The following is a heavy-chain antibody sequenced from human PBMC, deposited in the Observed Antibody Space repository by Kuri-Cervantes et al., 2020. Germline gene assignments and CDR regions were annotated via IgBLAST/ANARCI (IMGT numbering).Heavy chain of an antibody. V-gene: IGHV3-11*04. J-gene: IGHJ5*02. CDR1: GFSFSDYY. CDR2: ISGSGITI. D-gene: IGHD3-10*01. Sequence: GESLKISCAASGFSFSDYYMNWIRQAPGKGLEWVSYISGSGITIYYADPVKGRFTISRDNAKNSLYLQMNSLRDEDTAVYYCARGRQGSGSYYFHNWFDPWGQGTLVTVSS. CDR3: ARGRQGSGSYYFHNWFDP.